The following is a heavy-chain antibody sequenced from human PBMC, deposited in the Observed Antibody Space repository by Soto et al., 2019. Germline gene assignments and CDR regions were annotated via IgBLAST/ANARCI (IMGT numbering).Heavy chain of an antibody. D-gene: IGHD5-18*01. CDR1: GFTFDDYA. J-gene: IGHJ4*02. CDR2: ISWNGGNI. CDR3: AKGRGYTYNGGSSLDY. Sequence: VQLVESGGGLVQPGRSLRLSCAASGFTFDDYAVNWVRQAPGKGLEWVSGISWNGGNIGYADSVKGRFTMSRDNTKSSLCLQMNSLRTDDTALYYCAKGRGYTYNGGSSLDYWCQGTLVTVSS. V-gene: IGHV3-9*01.